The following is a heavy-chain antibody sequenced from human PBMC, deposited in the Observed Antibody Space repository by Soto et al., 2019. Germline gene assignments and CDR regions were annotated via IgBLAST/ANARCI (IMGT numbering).Heavy chain of an antibody. D-gene: IGHD1-26*01. CDR2: VYPDGNT. J-gene: IGHJ5*02. V-gene: IGHV4-4*02. CDR1: NDSINTNNW. Sequence: SETLSLTCAVSNDSINTNNWWSWVRQSPAKGLEWIGEVYPDGNTNYRPSLKSRLTISVDTSKNQFSLKLSSVTAADTAVYYCASGLNSGSYWNWFDPWGQGTLVTVSS. CDR3: ASGLNSGSYWNWFDP.